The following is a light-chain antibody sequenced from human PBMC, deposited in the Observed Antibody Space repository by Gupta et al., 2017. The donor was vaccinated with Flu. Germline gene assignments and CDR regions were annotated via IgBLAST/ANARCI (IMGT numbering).Light chain of an antibody. J-gene: IGKJ4*01. V-gene: IGKV3-11*01. Sequence: EIVLTQSPAALSLSAGERVTLSCRASQSVRDYLAWYHQRPGQSPRLLIYDASNRATDVPARFNASGSETDFTLTIGGLEPEDSGIYYCQQRNNWPLTFGGGTKVELK. CDR3: QQRNNWPLT. CDR1: QSVRDY. CDR2: DAS.